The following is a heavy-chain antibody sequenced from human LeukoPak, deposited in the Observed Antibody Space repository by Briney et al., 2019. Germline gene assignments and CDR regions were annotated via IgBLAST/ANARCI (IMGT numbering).Heavy chain of an antibody. J-gene: IGHJ4*02. CDR2: ISYDGSNK. V-gene: IGHV3-30-3*01. D-gene: IGHD3-9*01. CDR1: GFTFSSYA. CDR3: AREGQFGYYDILTGYLYYFDY. Sequence: GRSLRLSCAASGFTFSSYAMHWVRQAPGKGLEWVAVISYDGSNKYYADSVKGRFTISRDNSKNTLYLQMNSLRAEDTAVYYCAREGQFGYYDILTGYLYYFDYWGQGTLVTVSS.